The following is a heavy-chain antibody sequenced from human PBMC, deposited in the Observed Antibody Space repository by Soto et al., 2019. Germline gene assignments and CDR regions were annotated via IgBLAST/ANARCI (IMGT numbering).Heavy chain of an antibody. CDR1: GFTFSSYG. Sequence: GGSLRLSCAASGFTFSSYGMHWVRQAPGKGLEWVAVIWYDGSNKYYADSVKGRFTISRDNSKNTLYLQMNSLRAEDTAVYYCASQYYDILTGLYYYGMDVWGRGTTVTVSS. V-gene: IGHV3-33*01. D-gene: IGHD3-9*01. CDR2: IWYDGSNK. J-gene: IGHJ6*02. CDR3: ASQYYDILTGLYYYGMDV.